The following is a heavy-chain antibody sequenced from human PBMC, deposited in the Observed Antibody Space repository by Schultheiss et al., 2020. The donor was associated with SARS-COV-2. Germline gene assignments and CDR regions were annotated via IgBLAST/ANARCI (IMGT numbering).Heavy chain of an antibody. CDR2: IYTSGST. V-gene: IGHV4-61*02. CDR3: ARGRLQQLVLRWFDP. CDR1: GGSISSGSYY. J-gene: IGHJ5*02. D-gene: IGHD6-13*01. Sequence: SETLSLTCTVSGGSISSGSYYWSWIRQPAGKGLEWIGRIYTSGSTNYNPSLKSRVTISVDTSKNQFSLKLSSVTAADTAVYYCARGRLQQLVLRWFDPWGQGTLVTVSS.